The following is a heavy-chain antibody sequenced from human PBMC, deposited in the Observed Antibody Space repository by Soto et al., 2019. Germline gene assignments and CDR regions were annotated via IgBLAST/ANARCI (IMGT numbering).Heavy chain of an antibody. CDR2: IRSKAYGGTT. D-gene: IGHD2-2*01. V-gene: IGHV3-49*04. Sequence: GGSLRLSCTASGFTFGDYAMSWVRQAPGKGLEWVGFIRSKAYGGTTEYAASVKGRFTISRDDSKSIAYLQMNSLKTEDTAVYYCTRDEDIVVVPAATRHELYYYYYGMDVWGQGTTVTVS. CDR3: TRDEDIVVVPAATRHELYYYYYGMDV. CDR1: GFTFGDYA. J-gene: IGHJ6*02.